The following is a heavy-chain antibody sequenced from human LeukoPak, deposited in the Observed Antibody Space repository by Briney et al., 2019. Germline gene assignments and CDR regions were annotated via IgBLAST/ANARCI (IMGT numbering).Heavy chain of an antibody. V-gene: IGHV3-23*01. CDR2: ITITDGGA. J-gene: IGHJ4*02. CDR1: GFLFRAYA. CDR3: AREAWRPYLDY. Sequence: GGSLRLSCEASGFLFRAYAMSWVRQAPGKDLEWLSTITITDGGAYYIDSVKGRFTMSRDNSKNTLYLQMNSLRAEDTAVYYCAREAWRPYLDYWGQGTPVTVSS. D-gene: IGHD3-3*01.